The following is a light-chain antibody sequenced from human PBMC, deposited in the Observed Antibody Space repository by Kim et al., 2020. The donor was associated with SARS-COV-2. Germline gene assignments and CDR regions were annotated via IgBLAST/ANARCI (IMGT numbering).Light chain of an antibody. J-gene: IGLJ1*01. CDR2: QDN. Sequence: SYELTQPPSVSVSPGHTASITCSGDKLGDKYACWYQQKPGQSPVLVIYQDNKRPSGIPERFSGSNSGNTATLTISGTQAMDEADYYCQAWDSSTYVFGTGTKVTVL. V-gene: IGLV3-1*01. CDR1: KLGDKY. CDR3: QAWDSSTYV.